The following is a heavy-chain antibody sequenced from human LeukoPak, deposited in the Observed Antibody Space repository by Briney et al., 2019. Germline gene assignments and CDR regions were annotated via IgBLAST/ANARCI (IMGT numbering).Heavy chain of an antibody. CDR1: GGSISSYY. CDR3: ARALDIVVVPAARVASWFDP. J-gene: IGHJ5*02. CDR2: IYYSGST. Sequence: SETLSLTCNVSGGSISSYYWSWIRQPPGKGLEWIGYIYYSGSTNYNPSLKSRVTISVDTSKNQFSLKLSSVTAADTAVYYCARALDIVVVPAARVASWFDPWGQGTLVTVSS. V-gene: IGHV4-59*01. D-gene: IGHD2-2*01.